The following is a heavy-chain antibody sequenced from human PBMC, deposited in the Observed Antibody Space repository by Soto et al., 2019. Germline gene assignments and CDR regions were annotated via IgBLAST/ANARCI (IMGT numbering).Heavy chain of an antibody. V-gene: IGHV3-64D*06. J-gene: IGHJ6*02. CDR3: VKGFILTAYGMDV. CDR1: GFTFSTYA. D-gene: IGHD3-9*01. Sequence: HPGGSLRLSCSSSGFTFSTYAIHWVRQAPGKGLEYVSAISSNGGSTYYADSVKGRFTISRDNSENTLYLQMSSLRAEDTAAYYGVKGFILTAYGMDVWGQGTTVTVSS. CDR2: ISSNGGST.